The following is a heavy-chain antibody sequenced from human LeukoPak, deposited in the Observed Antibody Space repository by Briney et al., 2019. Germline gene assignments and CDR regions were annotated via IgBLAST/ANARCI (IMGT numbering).Heavy chain of an antibody. Sequence: SETLSLTCTVSGGSISSYYWSWIRQPPGKGLEWIGYIYYSGSTNYNPSLKSRVTISVDTSKNQFSLKLSSVTAADTAVYYCARHEWEPPRDYWGQGTLVTVSS. D-gene: IGHD1-26*01. CDR3: ARHEWEPPRDY. CDR2: IYYSGST. CDR1: GGSISSYY. V-gene: IGHV4-59*08. J-gene: IGHJ4*02.